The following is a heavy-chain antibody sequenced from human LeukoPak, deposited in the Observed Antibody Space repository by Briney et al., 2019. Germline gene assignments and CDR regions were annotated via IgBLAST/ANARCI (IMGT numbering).Heavy chain of an antibody. CDR1: GGSISSYY. J-gene: IGHJ5*02. D-gene: IGHD1-26*01. Sequence: SETLSLTCTVSGGSISSYYWSWIRQPPGKGLEWIGYIYYSGSTNYNPSLKSRVTISVDTSKNQFSLKLSSVTAADTAVYYCARDSGNWFDPGAREPWSPSPQ. CDR2: IYYSGST. CDR3: ARDSGNWFDP. V-gene: IGHV4-59*01.